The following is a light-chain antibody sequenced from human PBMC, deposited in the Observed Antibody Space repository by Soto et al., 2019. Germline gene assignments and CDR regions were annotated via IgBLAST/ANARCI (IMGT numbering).Light chain of an antibody. Sequence: DIQMPQSPSSLSAFVRNRAPITNRASQFFGTDLGWYRQKPGRAPERLIDSTSSLQSGFSSRCSGSGSGTEFSLTITSLQPEDFATYYCLQHYTYPRTFGQWTKVDIK. V-gene: IGKV1-17*01. CDR2: STS. CDR3: LQHYTYPRT. CDR1: QFFGTD. J-gene: IGKJ1*01.